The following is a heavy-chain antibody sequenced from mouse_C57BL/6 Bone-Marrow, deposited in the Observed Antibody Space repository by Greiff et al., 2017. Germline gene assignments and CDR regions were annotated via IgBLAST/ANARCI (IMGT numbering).Heavy chain of an antibody. J-gene: IGHJ2*01. V-gene: IGHV1-81*01. CDR3: ARNYYGSSYVFDY. D-gene: IGHD1-1*01. CDR1: GYTFTSYG. CDR2: IYPRSGNT. Sequence: QVQLQQSGAELARPGASVKLSCKASGYTFTSYGISWVKQRTGQGLEWIGEIYPRSGNTYYNEKFKGKATLTADKSSSTAYMELRSLTSEDSAVYFCARNYYGSSYVFDYWGQGTTLTVSS.